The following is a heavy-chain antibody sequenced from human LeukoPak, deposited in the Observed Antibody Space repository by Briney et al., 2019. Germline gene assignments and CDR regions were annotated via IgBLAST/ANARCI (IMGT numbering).Heavy chain of an antibody. V-gene: IGHV4-39*07. D-gene: IGHD3-22*01. J-gene: IGHJ6*03. CDR1: GGSISSSSYY. Sequence: SETLSLTCTVSGGSISSSSYYWGWIRQPPGKGLEWIGEINHSGSTNYNPSLKSRVTISVDTSKNQFSLKLSSVTAADTAVYYCARVEIREIVVVITSYYYYYMDVWGKGTTVTVSS. CDR2: INHSGST. CDR3: ARVEIREIVVVITSYYYYYMDV.